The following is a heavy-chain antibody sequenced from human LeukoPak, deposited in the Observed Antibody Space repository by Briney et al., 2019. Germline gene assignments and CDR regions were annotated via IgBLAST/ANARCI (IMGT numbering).Heavy chain of an antibody. Sequence: ASVKVSCKASGYTFTSYAMHWVRQAPGQRLEWMGWINAGNGNTTYSQKFQGRVTITRDTSASTAYMELSSLRSEDTAVYYCARVTSAWDSSFDYWGQGTLVTVSS. CDR2: INAGNGNT. D-gene: IGHD1-14*01. V-gene: IGHV1-3*01. CDR3: ARVTSAWDSSFDY. CDR1: GYTFTSYA. J-gene: IGHJ4*02.